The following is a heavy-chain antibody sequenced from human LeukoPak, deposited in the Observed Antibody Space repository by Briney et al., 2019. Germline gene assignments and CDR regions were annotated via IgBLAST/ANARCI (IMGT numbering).Heavy chain of an antibody. CDR3: ATVGDGYNYSSNYYFYYMDV. V-gene: IGHV1-69-2*01. D-gene: IGHD5-24*01. CDR2: VDPEDGET. Sequence: ASVKVSCKASGYTFTDYYMHWVQQAPGKGLEWMGRVDPEDGETIYAEKFQGRVTITADTSTDTAYMELSSLRSEDTAVYYCATVGDGYNYSSNYYFYYMDVXXXGXTXTVSS. CDR1: GYTFTDYY. J-gene: IGHJ6*03.